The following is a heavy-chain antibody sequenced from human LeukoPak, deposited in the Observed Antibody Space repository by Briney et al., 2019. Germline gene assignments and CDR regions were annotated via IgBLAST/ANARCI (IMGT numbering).Heavy chain of an antibody. D-gene: IGHD3-10*01. CDR3: ARAPFGESSY. CDR1: TFTFSRYW. J-gene: IGHJ4*02. V-gene: IGHV3-74*01. CDR2: IKTDGSST. Sequence: GGSLRLSCAVSTFTFSRYWMHWVRQTPGKGLAWVSRIKTDGSSTDYADSVKGRFTISRDNAKNTLYLQMNSLRDEDTAVYYCARAPFGESSYWGRGTLVTVSS.